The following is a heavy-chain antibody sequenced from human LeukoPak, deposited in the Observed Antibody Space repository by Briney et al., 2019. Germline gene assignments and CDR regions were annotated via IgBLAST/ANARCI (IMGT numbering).Heavy chain of an antibody. V-gene: IGHV3-9*01. J-gene: IGHJ6*02. Sequence: GGSLRLSCAASGFTFDDYAMPWVRHAPGKGLEWVSGISWNSGSIGYADSVKGRFTISRDNAKNSLYLQMNSLRAEDTALYYCAKDRGTAYYYGMDVWGQGTTVTVSS. CDR3: AKDRGTAYYYGMDV. CDR2: ISWNSGSI. D-gene: IGHD1/OR15-1a*01. CDR1: GFTFDDYA.